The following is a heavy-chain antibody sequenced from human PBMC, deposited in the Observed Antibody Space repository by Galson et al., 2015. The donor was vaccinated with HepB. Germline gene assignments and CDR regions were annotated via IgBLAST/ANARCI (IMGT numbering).Heavy chain of an antibody. V-gene: IGHV3-30-3*01. CDR3: ARKRLRGYSYGADAFDI. J-gene: IGHJ3*02. D-gene: IGHD5-18*01. Sequence: SLRLSCAASGFTFSSYAMHWVRQAPGKGLEWVAVISYDGSNKYYADSVKGRFTISRDNSKNTLYLQMNSLRAEDTAVYYCARKRLRGYSYGADAFDIWGQGTMVTVSS. CDR1: GFTFSSYA. CDR2: ISYDGSNK.